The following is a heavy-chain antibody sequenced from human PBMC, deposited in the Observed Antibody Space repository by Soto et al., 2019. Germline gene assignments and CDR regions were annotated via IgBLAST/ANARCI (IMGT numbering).Heavy chain of an antibody. Sequence: GGSLLLACAAYVFTLSIYGMGWVRQAPGNGLEWVAVIWYDGSNKYYADSVKGRFTISRDNSKNMLYLQMNSLRAEDTAVYYCARDLPYDSSGYYYALDYWGQGTLVTVS. CDR1: VFTLSIYG. CDR3: ARDLPYDSSGYYYALDY. CDR2: IWYDGSNK. V-gene: IGHV3-33*01. J-gene: IGHJ4*02. D-gene: IGHD3-22*01.